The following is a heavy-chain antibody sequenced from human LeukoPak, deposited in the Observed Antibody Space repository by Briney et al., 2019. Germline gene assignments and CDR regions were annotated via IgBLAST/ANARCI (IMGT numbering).Heavy chain of an antibody. Sequence: SQTLSLTCAISGDSVSSNSALWNWIRQSPSRGLEWQGRTYYRSKWYNDYAVSVKSRITINADTSKNQFPLQLNSVTPEDTAVYYCANSKPMWNDAFDIWGQGTMVTVSS. D-gene: IGHD1-1*01. CDR3: ANSKPMWNDAFDI. V-gene: IGHV6-1*01. J-gene: IGHJ3*02. CDR2: TYYRSKWYN. CDR1: GDSVSSNSAL.